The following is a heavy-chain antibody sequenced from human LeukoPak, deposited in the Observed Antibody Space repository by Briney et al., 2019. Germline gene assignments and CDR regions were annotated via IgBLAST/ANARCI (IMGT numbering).Heavy chain of an antibody. CDR2: IYYSGGST. Sequence: PSGTLSLTCTVSGGSISSSYWWSWVRQPPGKGLEWIGSIYYSGGSTYYNPSLESRVTISVDTSKSQFSLKLSSVTAADTAVYYCARQEGYFDTSGFFHYWGQGTLVTVSS. D-gene: IGHD3-22*01. V-gene: IGHV4-39*01. CDR3: ARQEGYFDTSGFFHY. J-gene: IGHJ4*02. CDR1: GGSISSSYW.